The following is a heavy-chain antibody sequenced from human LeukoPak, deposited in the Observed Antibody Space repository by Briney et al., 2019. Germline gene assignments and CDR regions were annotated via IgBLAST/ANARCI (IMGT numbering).Heavy chain of an antibody. Sequence: GGSLRLSCAASGFTFSNAWMSWVRQAPGKGLEWVGRIKSKTDGGTTDYAAPVKGRFTISRDDSKNTLYLQMNSLKTEDTAVYYCTTDRIPYNWNDGGSERFYGYWGQGTLVTVSS. D-gene: IGHD1-1*01. CDR2: IKSKTDGGTT. CDR3: TTDRIPYNWNDGGSERFYGY. V-gene: IGHV3-15*01. J-gene: IGHJ4*02. CDR1: GFTFSNAW.